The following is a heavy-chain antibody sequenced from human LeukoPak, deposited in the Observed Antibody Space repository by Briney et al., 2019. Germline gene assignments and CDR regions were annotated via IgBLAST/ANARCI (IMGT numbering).Heavy chain of an antibody. CDR2: IYTSGST. V-gene: IGHV4-61*02. J-gene: IGHJ4*02. Sequence: PSETLSLTSTVSGGSISSGSYYWSWIRQPAGKGLEWIGRIYTSGSTNYNPSLKSRVTISVDTSKNQFSLKLSSVTAADTAVYYCAGGDRMAPFDYWGQGTLVTVSS. D-gene: IGHD5-24*01. CDR1: GGSISSGSYY. CDR3: AGGDRMAPFDY.